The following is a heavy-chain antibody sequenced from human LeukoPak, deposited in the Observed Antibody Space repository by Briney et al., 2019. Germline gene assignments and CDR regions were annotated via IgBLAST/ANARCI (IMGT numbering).Heavy chain of an antibody. V-gene: IGHV1-2*02. Sequence: ASVKVSCKTSGYSFKIYAISWVRQAPGQGLEWMGWINPNSGGTNYAQKFQGRVTMTRDTSISTAYMELSRLRSDDTAVYYCARAGAGDPDYWGQGTLVTVSS. CDR2: INPNSGGT. CDR1: GYSFKIYA. CDR3: ARAGAGDPDY. J-gene: IGHJ4*02. D-gene: IGHD7-27*01.